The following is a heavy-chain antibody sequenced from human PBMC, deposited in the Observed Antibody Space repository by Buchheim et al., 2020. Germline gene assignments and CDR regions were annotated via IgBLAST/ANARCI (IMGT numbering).Heavy chain of an antibody. D-gene: IGHD3-3*01. CDR3: ARFLTYYDFWSGKDPPYYYYGMDV. CDR2: INHSGST. V-gene: IGHV4-34*01. CDR1: GGSFSGYY. Sequence: QVQLQQWGAGLLKPSETLSLTCAVYGGSFSGYYWSWIRQPPGKGLEWIGEINHSGSTNYNPSLKSRVTISVDTSKNQFSLKLSSVTAADTAVYYCARFLTYYDFWSGKDPPYYYYGMDVWGQGTT. J-gene: IGHJ6*02.